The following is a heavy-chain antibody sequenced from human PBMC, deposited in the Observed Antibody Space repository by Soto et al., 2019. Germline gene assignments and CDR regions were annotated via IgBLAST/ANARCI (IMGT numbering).Heavy chain of an antibody. Sequence: QVELVESGGGVVQPGKSLRLSCVASGFSIRTYGMHWVRQAPGKGLEWVAVIWSDGSDQLYADSMKGRLTISRDNAKNTFYLQVNSLRADDTAAYFCATEPRMSSRGRGGMDVWGHGTTVIVSS. CDR2: IWSDGSDQ. CDR3: ATEPRMSSRGRGGMDV. V-gene: IGHV3-33*01. D-gene: IGHD3-10*01. J-gene: IGHJ6*02. CDR1: GFSIRTYG.